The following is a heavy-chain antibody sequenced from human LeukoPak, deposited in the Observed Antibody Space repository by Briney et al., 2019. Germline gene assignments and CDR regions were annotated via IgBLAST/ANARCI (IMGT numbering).Heavy chain of an antibody. CDR3: AKDLRFEGSGWYYFDY. V-gene: IGHV3-23*01. CDR2: ISGSGGST. J-gene: IGHJ4*02. D-gene: IGHD6-19*01. CDR1: GFTFSSYA. Sequence: PGGSLRLSCAASGFTFSSYAMSCVRQAPGKGLEWVSAISGSGGSTYYADSAEGRFTISRDNSKNTLYLQMNSLRAEDTAVYYCAKDLRFEGSGWYYFDYWGQGSLVTVSS.